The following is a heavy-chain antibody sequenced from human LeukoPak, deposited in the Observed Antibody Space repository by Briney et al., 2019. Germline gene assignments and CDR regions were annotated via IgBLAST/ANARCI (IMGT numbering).Heavy chain of an antibody. J-gene: IGHJ6*03. CDR1: GYTFTGYY. CDR2: INPNSGGT. CDR3: ARDSGYSSSWVPYYMDV. D-gene: IGHD6-13*01. Sequence: ASVKVSCKASGYTFTGYYMHWVRQAPGEGLEWMGWINPNSGGTNYAQKFQGRVTMTRDTSISTAYMELSRLRSDDTAVYYCARDSGYSSSWVPYYMDVWGKGTTVTVSS. V-gene: IGHV1-2*02.